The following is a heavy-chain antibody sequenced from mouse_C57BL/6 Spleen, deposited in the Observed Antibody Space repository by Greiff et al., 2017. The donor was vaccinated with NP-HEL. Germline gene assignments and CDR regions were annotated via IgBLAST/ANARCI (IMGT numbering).Heavy chain of an antibody. CDR3: ARSAQEDFDD. Sequence: QVQLQQPGAELVKPGASVKLSCTASGYTFTSYWMQWVKQRPGQGLEWIGEVDPSDSYTNYNHKFKGKATLTVDTSSSTAYMQLSSLTSEDSAFYYCARSAQEDFDDWGQGTTLTVSS. V-gene: IGHV1-50*01. CDR1: GYTFTSYW. CDR2: VDPSDSYT. J-gene: IGHJ2*01.